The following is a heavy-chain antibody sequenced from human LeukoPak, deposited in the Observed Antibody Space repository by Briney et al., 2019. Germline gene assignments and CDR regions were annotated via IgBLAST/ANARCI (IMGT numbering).Heavy chain of an antibody. CDR1: GYTFTGYY. V-gene: IGHV1-2*02. Sequence: ASVKVSCKASGYTFTGYYMHWVRQAPGQGLEWMGWINPNSGGTNYAQKFQGRVTMTRDTSISTAYMELSRLRSDDTAVYYCACRSDILTGHYKAYYGMDVWGQGTTVTVSS. CDR3: ACRSDILTGHYKAYYGMDV. J-gene: IGHJ6*02. D-gene: IGHD3-9*01. CDR2: INPNSGGT.